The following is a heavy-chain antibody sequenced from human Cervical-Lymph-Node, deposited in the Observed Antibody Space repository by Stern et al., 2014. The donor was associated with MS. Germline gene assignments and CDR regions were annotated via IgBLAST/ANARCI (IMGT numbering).Heavy chain of an antibody. V-gene: IGHV3-21*01. D-gene: IGHD5-12*01. CDR3: ARDRVATTRGWFDP. Sequence: EVQLVQSGGGLVKPGGSLRLSCAASGFTFSSYSMNWVRQAPGKGLEWVSSISSSSSYIYYADSVKGRFTISRDNAKNSLYLQMNSLRAEDTAVYYCARDRVATTRGWFDPGGKGTLVTVS. J-gene: IGHJ5*02. CDR2: ISSSSSYI. CDR1: GFTFSSYS.